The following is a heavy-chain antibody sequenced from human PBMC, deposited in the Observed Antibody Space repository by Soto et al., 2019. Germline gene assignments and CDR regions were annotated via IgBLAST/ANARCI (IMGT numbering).Heavy chain of an antibody. CDR2: INHSGST. CDR1: GGSFSGYY. Sequence: PSETLSLTCAVYGGSFSGYYWSWIRQPPGKGLEWIGEINHSGSTNYNPSLKSRGTISVDTSKNQFSLKLSSVTAADTAVYYCARGVVLLWFGEFLNWFDPWGQGTLVTVSS. J-gene: IGHJ5*02. CDR3: ARGVVLLWFGEFLNWFDP. D-gene: IGHD3-10*01. V-gene: IGHV4-34*01.